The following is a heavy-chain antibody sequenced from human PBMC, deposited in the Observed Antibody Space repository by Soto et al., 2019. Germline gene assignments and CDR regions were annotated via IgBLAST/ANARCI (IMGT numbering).Heavy chain of an antibody. J-gene: IGHJ4*02. Sequence: ASVKVSCKASGYTFTSYYMHWVRQAPGQGLEWMGIINPSGGSTSYAQKFQGRVTMTRDTSTSTVYMELSSLRSEDTAVYYCARAPETGYSSGWYFDYWGQGTLVTVSS. CDR3: ARAPETGYSSGWYFDY. CDR1: GYTFTSYY. CDR2: INPSGGST. V-gene: IGHV1-46*01. D-gene: IGHD6-19*01.